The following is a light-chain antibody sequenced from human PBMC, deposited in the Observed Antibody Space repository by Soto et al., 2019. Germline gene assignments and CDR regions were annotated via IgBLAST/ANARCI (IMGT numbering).Light chain of an antibody. CDR2: AAS. CDR1: QSISTF. CDR3: QQSSSTPLT. Sequence: DIQMTQSPSSLSASVGDRVTITCRASQSISTFLHWHQQKPGKAPRLLLYAASTLQSGVPARFSGSGSGTDFTLTISSLQPEDFATYYCQQSSSTPLTFGGGTKVDI. J-gene: IGKJ4*01. V-gene: IGKV1-39*01.